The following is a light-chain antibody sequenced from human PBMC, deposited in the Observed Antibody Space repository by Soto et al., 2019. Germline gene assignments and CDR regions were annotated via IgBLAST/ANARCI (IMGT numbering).Light chain of an antibody. Sequence: DIVMTQSPDSLAVSLGERATINCKSSQSVLYSSNNKNYLAWYQQKPGQPPKLLIYWASTRESGVPDRFSGSGSGTEFTLTISSLQAEDVAAYYCQQYYSTPLTFGQGTKVEIK. CDR3: QQYYSTPLT. V-gene: IGKV4-1*01. J-gene: IGKJ1*01. CDR2: WAS. CDR1: QSVLYSSNNKNY.